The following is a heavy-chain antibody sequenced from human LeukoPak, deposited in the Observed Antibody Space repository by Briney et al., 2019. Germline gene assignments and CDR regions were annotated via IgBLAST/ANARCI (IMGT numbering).Heavy chain of an antibody. CDR1: GFTFTSSA. Sequence: SVKVSCKASGFTFTSSAVQWVRQARGQRLEWIGWIVVGSGNTNYAQKFQERVTITRDMSTSIAYMELSSLRSEDTAVYYCATDLILTGYYSGDYWGQGTPVTVSS. D-gene: IGHD3-9*01. CDR3: ATDLILTGYYSGDY. J-gene: IGHJ4*02. V-gene: IGHV1-58*01. CDR2: IVVGSGNT.